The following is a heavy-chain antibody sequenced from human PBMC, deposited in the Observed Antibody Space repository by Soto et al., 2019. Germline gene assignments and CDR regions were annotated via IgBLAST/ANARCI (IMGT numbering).Heavy chain of an antibody. V-gene: IGHV1-8*01. CDR2: MNPNTGNA. J-gene: IGHJ4*02. D-gene: IGHD6-19*01. CDR1: GYTFTSYD. CDR3: ARVGRGTSGDFDY. Sequence: QVQLVQSGAEVKKPGASVKVSCKASGYTFTSYDIHWVRQAPGQRLEWMGWMNPNTGNAASAQKFQGRVTMTRNTSISTAYMQLSSLRSEDTAVYFCARVGRGTSGDFDYWGQGTLVTVSS.